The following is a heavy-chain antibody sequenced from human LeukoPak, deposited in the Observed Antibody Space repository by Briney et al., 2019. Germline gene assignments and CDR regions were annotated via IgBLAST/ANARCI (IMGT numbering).Heavy chain of an antibody. V-gene: IGHV3-9*01. D-gene: IGHD2-2*01. J-gene: IGHJ4*02. CDR1: GFTFHDYA. CDR2: ISWNSGSI. CDR3: AKDIGGFQLLSMFGLVDY. Sequence: QSGGSLRLSYAASGFTFHDYAMHWVRQAPGKGLEWVSGISWNSGSIGYADSVKGRFTISRDNAKNSLYLQMNSLRAEDTALYYCAKDIGGFQLLSMFGLVDYWGQGTLVTVSS.